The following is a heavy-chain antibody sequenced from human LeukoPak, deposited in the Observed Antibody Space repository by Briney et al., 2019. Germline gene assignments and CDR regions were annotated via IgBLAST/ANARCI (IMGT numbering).Heavy chain of an antibody. CDR3: ATPIAVAGIYYYYGMDV. D-gene: IGHD6-19*01. CDR2: ISAYNGNT. V-gene: IGHV1-18*01. CDR1: GYTFTSYG. Sequence: ASVTVSRTASGYTFTSYGISWVRQAPGQGLEWMGWISAYNGNTNYAQKLQGRVTMTEDTSTDTAYMELSSLRSEDTAVYYCATPIAVAGIYYYYGMDVWGQGTTVTVSS. J-gene: IGHJ6*02.